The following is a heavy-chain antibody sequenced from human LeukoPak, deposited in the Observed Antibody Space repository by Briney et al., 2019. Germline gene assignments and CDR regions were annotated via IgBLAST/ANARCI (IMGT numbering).Heavy chain of an antibody. Sequence: NSSETLSRTCTVSGGSISSSSYSWGWIRQPPGKGLEWIGSVSHSGSINYDPSLKNRVTISVDTSKNQFSLKLSSVTAADTAVYYCWAIVTTIKLDFWGQGTLVTVSS. CDR1: GGSISSSSYS. J-gene: IGHJ4*02. CDR2: VSHSGSI. CDR3: WAIVTTIKLDF. V-gene: IGHV4-39*01. D-gene: IGHD5-12*01.